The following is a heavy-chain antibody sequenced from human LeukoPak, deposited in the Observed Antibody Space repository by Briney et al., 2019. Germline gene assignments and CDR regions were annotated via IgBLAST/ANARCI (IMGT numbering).Heavy chain of an antibody. Sequence: GASVKVSCKASGYTFTHYGISWVRQAPGQGLEWMGWISTYSCDTHYAQQFQGRITVTTDTSTSTVHMELRSLRPDDTALYYCARNLEFYANSGFRSFDYWGQGTLVTVSS. CDR1: GYTFTHYG. J-gene: IGHJ4*02. D-gene: IGHD3-22*01. CDR3: ARNLEFYANSGFRSFDY. V-gene: IGHV1-18*01. CDR2: ISTYSCDT.